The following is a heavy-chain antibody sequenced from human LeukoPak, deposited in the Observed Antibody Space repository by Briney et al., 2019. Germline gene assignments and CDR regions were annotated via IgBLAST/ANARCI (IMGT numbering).Heavy chain of an antibody. CDR3: ARVLAAALSDY. CDR1: GYTFTSYD. Sequence: ASVKVSCKASGYTFTSYDINWVRQATGQGLEWMGWMNPNSGNTGYAQKFQGRVTMTRDTSINTAYMELSRLRSDDTAVYYCARVLAAALSDYWGQGTLVTVSS. CDR2: MNPNSGNT. J-gene: IGHJ4*02. V-gene: IGHV1-8*02. D-gene: IGHD6-13*01.